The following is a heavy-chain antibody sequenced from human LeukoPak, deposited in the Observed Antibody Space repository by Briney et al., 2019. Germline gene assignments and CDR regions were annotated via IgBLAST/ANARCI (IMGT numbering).Heavy chain of an antibody. CDR3: ARHSRSDAFDI. V-gene: IGHV4-61*02. D-gene: IGHD5-18*01. CDR1: GGSISSGSYY. CDR2: IYTSGST. J-gene: IGHJ3*02. Sequence: SQTLSLTCTVSGGSISSGSYYWSWIRQPAGKGLEWIGRIYTSGSTNYNPSLKSRVTMSVDTSKNQFSLKLSSVTAADTAVYYCARHSRSDAFDIWGQGTMVTVSS.